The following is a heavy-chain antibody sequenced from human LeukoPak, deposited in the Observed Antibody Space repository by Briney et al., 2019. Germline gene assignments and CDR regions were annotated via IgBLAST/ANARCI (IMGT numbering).Heavy chain of an antibody. CDR2: ISPSADIK. CDR3: AKDDAWLRFGE. CDR1: GFTFSNHG. Sequence: GGSLRLSCAASGFTFSNHGMSWVRQAPGKGLEWVSGISPSADIKYYADSVKGRFTISRDNSKNMLYLEVISLTADDTAVYYCAKDDAWLRFGEWSQGTLVTVSS. J-gene: IGHJ4*02. D-gene: IGHD3-10*01. V-gene: IGHV3-23*01.